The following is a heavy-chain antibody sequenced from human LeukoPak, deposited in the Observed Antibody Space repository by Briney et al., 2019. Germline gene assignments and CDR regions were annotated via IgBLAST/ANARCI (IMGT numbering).Heavy chain of an antibody. CDR1: GDSVSSNSAA. CDR2: TYYRWKWYN. D-gene: IGHD3-10*01. J-gene: IGHJ5*02. Sequence: SQTLSLTCAISGDSVSSNSAAWNWIRQSPSRGLAWLGGTYYRWKWYNDYAVSVKSRITINPDTSKNQFSLQLNSVTPEDTAVYYCAREEYYYGSGSYYFPDWFDPWGQGTLVTVSS. V-gene: IGHV6-1*01. CDR3: AREEYYYGSGSYYFPDWFDP.